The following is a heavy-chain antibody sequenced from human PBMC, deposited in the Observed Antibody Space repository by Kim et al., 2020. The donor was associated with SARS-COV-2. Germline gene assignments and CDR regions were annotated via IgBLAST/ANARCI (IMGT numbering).Heavy chain of an antibody. J-gene: IGHJ4*02. CDR2: ISWNSGSI. CDR1: GFTFDDYA. Sequence: GGSLRLSCAASGFTFDDYAMHWVRQAPGKGLEWVSGISWNSGSIGYADSVKGRFTISRDNAKNSLYLQMNSLRAEDTALYYCAKDSSIKKGYCSGGSCYFAFYFDYWGQGTLVTVSS. V-gene: IGHV3-9*01. CDR3: AKDSSIKKGYCSGGSCYFAFYFDY. D-gene: IGHD2-15*01.